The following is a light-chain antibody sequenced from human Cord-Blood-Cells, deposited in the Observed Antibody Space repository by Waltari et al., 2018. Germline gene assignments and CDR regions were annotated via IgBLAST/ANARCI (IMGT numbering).Light chain of an antibody. J-gene: IGLJ1*01. CDR1: SSNIGSNY. CDR3: AAWDDSLSGYV. CDR2: SKN. Sequence: QSVLTQPPSASGTPGQRVTISCSGSSSNIGSNYVYWYKHLPGTAPKLRIYSKNQRPSGVPDRFSGSKSGTSASLAISGLRSEDEADYYCAAWDDSLSGYVFGTGTKVTVL. V-gene: IGLV1-47*02.